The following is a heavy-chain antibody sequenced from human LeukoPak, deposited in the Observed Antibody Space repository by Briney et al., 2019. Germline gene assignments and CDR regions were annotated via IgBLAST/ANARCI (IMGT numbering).Heavy chain of an antibody. V-gene: IGHV3-21*01. J-gene: IGHJ3*02. CDR2: ISSSSSYI. Sequence: GGSLRLSCAASGFTFSSYSMNWVRQAPGKGLEWVSSISSSSSYIYYADSVKGRFTISRDNAKNSLYLQMNSLRAEDTAVYYCARMIVNQLDAFDIWGQGTMVTVSS. CDR1: GFTFSSYS. D-gene: IGHD3-22*01. CDR3: ARMIVNQLDAFDI.